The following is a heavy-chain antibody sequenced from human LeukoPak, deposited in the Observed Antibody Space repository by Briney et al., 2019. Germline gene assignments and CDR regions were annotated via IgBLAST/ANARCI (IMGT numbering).Heavy chain of an antibody. V-gene: IGHV5-51*01. Sequence: GESLKISCKGSGYSFPSYWIAWVRQMPGKGLEWMGIIYPGDSDTRYSPSFQGQVTISADKSISTAYLQWSSLKTSDTAMYYCASQKTVWSRIYWGQGTLVTVSS. CDR1: GYSFPSYW. CDR2: IYPGDSDT. J-gene: IGHJ4*02. CDR3: ASQKTVWSRIY. D-gene: IGHD1-1*01.